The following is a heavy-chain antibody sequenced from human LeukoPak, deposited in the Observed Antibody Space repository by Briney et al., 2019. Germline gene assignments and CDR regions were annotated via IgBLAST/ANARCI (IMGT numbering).Heavy chain of an antibody. CDR3: ASELGREFFDF. V-gene: IGHV4-38-2*02. CDR1: GYSISSGYY. CDR2: IYHSGST. D-gene: IGHD3-10*01. Sequence: SETLSLTCTVSGYSISSGYYWGWIRQPPGKGLEWIGSIYHSGSTYYNPSLKSRVTISVDTSKNQFSLRLSSVTAADTAIYYCASELGREFFDFWGQGTLVTVSS. J-gene: IGHJ4*02.